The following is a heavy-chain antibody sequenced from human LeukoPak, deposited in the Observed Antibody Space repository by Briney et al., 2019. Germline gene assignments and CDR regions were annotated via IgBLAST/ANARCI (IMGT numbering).Heavy chain of an antibody. CDR3: TSYGGYSV. J-gene: IGHJ4*02. CDR2: INRDGTEK. D-gene: IGHD4-23*01. V-gene: IGHV3-7*02. CDR1: GFNFSDSR. Sequence: GGSLRLSCATSGFNFSDSRMTWVRQAPGKGLQWVANINRDGTEKHFLDSVEGRFTISRDNAKKSLYLQMSSLRPQDTAVYYCTSYGGYSVWGQGTLVTVSS.